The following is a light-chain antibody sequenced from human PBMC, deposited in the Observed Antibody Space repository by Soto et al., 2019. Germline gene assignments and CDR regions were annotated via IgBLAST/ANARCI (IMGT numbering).Light chain of an antibody. Sequence: IVVTKSPATLSVSPGERATLSCRAGQSVSSNLAWYQQKPGQAPRLLIYGASTRATGIPARFSGSGSGTEFTLTISSLQSEDFAVYYCQQYNNWPCTFGHGTKVDIK. CDR3: QQYNNWPCT. V-gene: IGKV3-15*01. J-gene: IGKJ1*01. CDR2: GAS. CDR1: QSVSSN.